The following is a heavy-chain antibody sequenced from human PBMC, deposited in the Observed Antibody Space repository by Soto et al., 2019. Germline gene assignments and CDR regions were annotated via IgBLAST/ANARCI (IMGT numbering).Heavy chain of an antibody. CDR1: GLTFTSYY. CDR2: INPSGGGT. V-gene: IGHV1-46*03. CDR3: ARDSAPSDYSNYDLAY. Sequence: ASVKVSCKASGLTFTSYYLHWVRQAPGQGLEWMGIINPSGGGTSYAQKFQGRVTMTRDTSTSTVYMELSSLRFEDTAVYYCARDSAPSDYSNYDLAYWSQGTLVTVSS. J-gene: IGHJ4*02. D-gene: IGHD4-4*01.